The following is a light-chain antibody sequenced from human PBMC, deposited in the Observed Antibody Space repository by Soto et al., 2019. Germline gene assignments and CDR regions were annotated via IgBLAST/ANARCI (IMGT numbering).Light chain of an antibody. Sequence: DIQMTQSPSSLSASVGDRVTITCRASQTISTYLNRYQQKPGKAPKLLIYAASSLQSGVPSRFSGSGSGTDFTLTISSLQPEDVAIYYCQQSHGIPYTFGQGTKLEIK. CDR2: AAS. CDR3: QQSHGIPYT. J-gene: IGKJ2*01. CDR1: QTISTY. V-gene: IGKV1-39*01.